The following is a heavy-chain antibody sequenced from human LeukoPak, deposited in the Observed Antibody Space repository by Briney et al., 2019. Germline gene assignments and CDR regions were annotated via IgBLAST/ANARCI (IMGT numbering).Heavy chain of an antibody. D-gene: IGHD5-18*01. Sequence: GASVKVSCKASGYTFTGYYMHWVRQAPGQGLEWMGWINPNSGGTNYAQKFLGRVTMTRDTSISTAYMELSRLRSDDTAVYYCARGDENRYGYVDYWGQGTLVTVSS. J-gene: IGHJ4*02. CDR1: GYTFTGYY. CDR2: INPNSGGT. CDR3: ARGDENRYGYVDY. V-gene: IGHV1-2*02.